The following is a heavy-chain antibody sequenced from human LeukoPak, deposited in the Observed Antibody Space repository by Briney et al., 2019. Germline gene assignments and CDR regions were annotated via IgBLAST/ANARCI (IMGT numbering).Heavy chain of an antibody. D-gene: IGHD3-9*01. CDR2: IYYRGST. J-gene: IGHJ3*02. Sequence: KPSEPLSLTCPVAGGSISSNYWSWIRQPPGKGLEWIGYIYYRGSTNYNPSLKSRVTISVDTSKNKFSLRLSSVTAADTAIYYCARQGYDILTGYIDAFDIWGQGTMVTVSS. CDR3: ARQGYDILTGYIDAFDI. V-gene: IGHV4-59*08. CDR1: GGSISSNY.